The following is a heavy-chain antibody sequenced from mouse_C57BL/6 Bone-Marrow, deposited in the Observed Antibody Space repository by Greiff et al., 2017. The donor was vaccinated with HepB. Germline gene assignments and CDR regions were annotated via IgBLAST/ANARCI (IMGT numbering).Heavy chain of an antibody. V-gene: IGHV1-75*01. Sequence: QVQLQQSGPELVKPGASVKISCKASGYTFTDYYINWVKQRPGQGLEWIGWIFPGSGSTYYNEKFKGKATLTVDKSSSTAHMLLSSLTSEDSAVYFCARFITTVVAGFDYWGQGTTLTVSS. J-gene: IGHJ2*01. CDR3: ARFITTVVAGFDY. CDR2: IFPGSGST. CDR1: GYTFTDYY. D-gene: IGHD1-1*01.